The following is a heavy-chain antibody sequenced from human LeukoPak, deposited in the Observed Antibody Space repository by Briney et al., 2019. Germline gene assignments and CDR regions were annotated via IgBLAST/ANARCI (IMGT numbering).Heavy chain of an antibody. D-gene: IGHD6-13*01. V-gene: IGHV3-30*02. CDR3: AKDEVAAWGHLYYYMDV. CDR2: IRYDGSNK. CDR1: GFTFSSYG. Sequence: GGSLRLSCAASGFTFSSYGMHWVRQAPGKGLEWVAFIRYDGSNKYYADSVKGRFTISRDNSKNTLYLQMNSLRAEDTAVYYCAKDEVAAWGHLYYYMDVWGKGTTVTVSS. J-gene: IGHJ6*03.